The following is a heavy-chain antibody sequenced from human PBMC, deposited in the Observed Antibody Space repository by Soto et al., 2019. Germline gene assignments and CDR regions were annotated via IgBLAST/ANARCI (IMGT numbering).Heavy chain of an antibody. CDR2: IYYSGST. J-gene: IGHJ5*02. V-gene: IGHV4-30-4*01. Sequence: PSETLSLTCTVSGGSISSGDYYWSWIRQPPGKGLEWIGYIYYSGSTYYNPSLKSRVTISVDTSKNQFSLKLSSVTAADTAVYYCARARVVFIPIGWFDPWGQGTLVTVSS. D-gene: IGHD2-15*01. CDR3: ARARVVFIPIGWFDP. CDR1: GGSISSGDYY.